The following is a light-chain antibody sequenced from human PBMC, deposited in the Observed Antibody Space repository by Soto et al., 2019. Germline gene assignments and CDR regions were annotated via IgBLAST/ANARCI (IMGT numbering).Light chain of an antibody. J-gene: IGKJ2*01. V-gene: IGKV3-15*01. CDR3: QQYSSWYT. Sequence: EIILTQSPATLSVSPGEKATLSCRASQSVSSDLAWYQQNHGQAPRLLIYGASTSATGIPARFTGSGSGTEFTLTISSQQCEDFAHYYCQQYSSWYTFGQGTKLEIK. CDR1: QSVSSD. CDR2: GAS.